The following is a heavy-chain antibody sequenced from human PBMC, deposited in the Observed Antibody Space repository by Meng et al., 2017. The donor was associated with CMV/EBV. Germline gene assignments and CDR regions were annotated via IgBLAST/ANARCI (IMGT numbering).Heavy chain of an antibody. CDR1: GGSISSSSYY. J-gene: IGHJ4*02. V-gene: IGHV4-39*01. D-gene: IGHD6-6*01. Sequence: SETLSLTRTVSGGSISSSSYYWGWIRQPPGKGLEWIGSIYYSGSTYYNPSLKSRVTISVDTSKNQFSLKLSSVTAADTAVYYCARLARRKFSSIAARDTDYWGQGTLVTVSS. CDR3: ARLARRKFSSIAARDTDY. CDR2: IYYSGST.